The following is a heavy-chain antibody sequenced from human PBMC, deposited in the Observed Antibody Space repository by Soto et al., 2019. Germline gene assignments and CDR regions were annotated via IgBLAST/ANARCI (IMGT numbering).Heavy chain of an antibody. CDR3: ARHYYGSGTYRAFDY. Sequence: GGSLRLSCTASGFTSSNYGMSWVRQAPGKGLEWVSGFSGSSINTNYAGPVEGRFTISRDSSKNTLYPQMNTLGVEDTAVYYCARHYYGSGTYRAFDYWGQGTLVTVSS. V-gene: IGHV3-23*01. CDR2: FSGSSINT. J-gene: IGHJ4*01. D-gene: IGHD3-10*01. CDR1: GFTSSNYG.